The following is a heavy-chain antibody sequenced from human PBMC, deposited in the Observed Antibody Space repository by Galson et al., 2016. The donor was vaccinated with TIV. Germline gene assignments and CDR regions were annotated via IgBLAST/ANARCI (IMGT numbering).Heavy chain of an antibody. CDR1: GFTFTDYY. D-gene: IGHD3-16*01. CDR3: AREKQHTYAFLYYYYIDV. J-gene: IGHJ6*03. Sequence: SLRLSCTASGFTFTDYYMSWVRQAPGKGLEWISYTSSSGDAVYYADSVKGRFTISRDNAKDSLYLQMNSLRAEDTAIYFCAREKQHTYAFLYYYYIDVWGKG. CDR2: TSSSGDAV. V-gene: IGHV3-11*01.